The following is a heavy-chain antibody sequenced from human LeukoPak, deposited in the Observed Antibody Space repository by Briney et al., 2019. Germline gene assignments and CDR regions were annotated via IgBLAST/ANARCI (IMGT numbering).Heavy chain of an antibody. Sequence: GGSLRLSCAASGFTFSSYAMSWVRQAPGKGLEWVSTISGSGGSTYYADSVKGRFTISRDNSKNTLYLQMNSLRAEDTAVYYCAKGSQYCSGGSCPFDYWGQGTLVTVSS. CDR3: AKGSQYCSGGSCPFDY. V-gene: IGHV3-23*01. J-gene: IGHJ4*02. CDR1: GFTFSSYA. D-gene: IGHD2-15*01. CDR2: ISGSGGST.